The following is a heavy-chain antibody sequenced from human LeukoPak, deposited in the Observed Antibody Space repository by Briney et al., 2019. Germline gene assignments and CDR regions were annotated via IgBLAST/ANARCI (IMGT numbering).Heavy chain of an antibody. Sequence: SETLSLTCTVSGGSISSYYWSWIRQPAGKGLEWIGRIYTSGSTNYNPSLKSRVTMSVDTSKNQFSLKLSSVTAADTAVYYCARESIAAAWDDAFDIWGRGTMVTVSS. D-gene: IGHD6-13*01. CDR1: GGSISSYY. V-gene: IGHV4-4*07. J-gene: IGHJ3*02. CDR2: IYTSGST. CDR3: ARESIAAAWDDAFDI.